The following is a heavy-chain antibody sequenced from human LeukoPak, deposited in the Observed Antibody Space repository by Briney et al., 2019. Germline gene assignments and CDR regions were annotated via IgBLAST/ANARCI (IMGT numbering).Heavy chain of an antibody. CDR1: GFTFSSYA. CDR2: ISYDGSNK. CDR3: ARDPNAAVVPAGDFDY. Sequence: AGGSLRLSCAASGFTFSSYAMHWVRQAPGKGLEWVAVISYDGSNKYYADSVKGRFTISRDNSKNTLYLQMNSLRAEDTAVYYCARDPNAAVVPAGDFDYWGQGTLVTVSS. D-gene: IGHD2-2*01. V-gene: IGHV3-30-3*01. J-gene: IGHJ4*02.